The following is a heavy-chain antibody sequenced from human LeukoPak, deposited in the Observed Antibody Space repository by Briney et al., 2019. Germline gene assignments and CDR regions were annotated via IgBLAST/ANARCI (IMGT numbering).Heavy chain of an antibody. CDR1: GFIFSSYW. D-gene: IGHD1-26*01. J-gene: IGHJ4*02. CDR3: ARGGSGSLEPPLDY. CDR2: INTDGSST. V-gene: IGHV3-74*01. Sequence: GGSLRLSCAASGFIFSSYWMHWVRQAPGKGLVWVSRINTDGSSTSYADSVKGRFNISRDNAKNTLYLQMNSLRAEDTAVYYCARGGSGSLEPPLDYWGQGTLVTVSS.